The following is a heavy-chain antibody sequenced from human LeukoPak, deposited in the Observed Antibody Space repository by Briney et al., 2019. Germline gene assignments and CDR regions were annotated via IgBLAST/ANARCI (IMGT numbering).Heavy chain of an antibody. D-gene: IGHD1-1*01. CDR2: INHSGST. V-gene: IGHV4-34*01. CDR3: ARMELEMATTSNTFDY. CDR1: GGSFSGYY. Sequence: PSETLSLTCAVYGGSFSGYYWSWIRQPPGKGLEWIGEINHSGSTNHNPSLKSRVTISVDTSKNQFSLKLSSVTAADTAVYYCARMELEMATTSNTFDYWGQGTLVTVSS. J-gene: IGHJ4*02.